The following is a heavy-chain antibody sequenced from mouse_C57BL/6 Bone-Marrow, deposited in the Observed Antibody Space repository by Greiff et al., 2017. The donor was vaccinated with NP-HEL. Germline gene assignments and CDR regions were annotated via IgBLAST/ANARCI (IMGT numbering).Heavy chain of an antibody. D-gene: IGHD1-1*01. J-gene: IGHJ2*01. CDR3: ARNSITTVVADYFDY. Sequence: QVQLQQSGPGLVQPSQSLSITCTVSGFSLTSYGVHWVRQSPGKGLEWLGVIWSGGSTDYNAAFISRLSISKDNSKSQVFFKMNSLQADDTAIYYCARNSITTVVADYFDYWGQGTTLTVSS. V-gene: IGHV2-2*01. CDR2: IWSGGST. CDR1: GFSLTSYG.